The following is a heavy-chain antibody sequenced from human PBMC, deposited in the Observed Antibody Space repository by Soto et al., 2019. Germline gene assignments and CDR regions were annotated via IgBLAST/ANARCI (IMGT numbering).Heavy chain of an antibody. D-gene: IGHD6-19*01. J-gene: IGHJ5*02. Sequence: SETLSLTCTVSGASISSSDYYWGWVRQPPGKGLEWIGTIFYSGSTYYSPSLKSRVTISVDTSKNQFSLKLSSVTAADTALYYCARLHSSGINWFDPWGQGTLVTVSS. CDR3: ARLHSSGINWFDP. CDR1: GASISSSDYY. CDR2: IFYSGST. V-gene: IGHV4-39*01.